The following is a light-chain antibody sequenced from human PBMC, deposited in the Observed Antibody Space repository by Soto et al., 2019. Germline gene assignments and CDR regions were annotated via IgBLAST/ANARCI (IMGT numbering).Light chain of an antibody. CDR2: GIS. Sequence: EVVLTQSPGTLSLSPGERATLSCRASQGVSSSFLAWYQQKPGQAPRLLIYGISSRATGIPARFSGSGSGTDFTLTISSLEPEDFAVYYCQQRSNWPPVITFGGGTKVDIK. CDR1: QGVSSSF. J-gene: IGKJ4*01. V-gene: IGKV3D-20*02. CDR3: QQRSNWPPVIT.